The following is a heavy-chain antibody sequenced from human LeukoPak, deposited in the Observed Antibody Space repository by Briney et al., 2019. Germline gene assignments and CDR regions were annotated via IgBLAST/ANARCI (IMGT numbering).Heavy chain of an antibody. CDR3: AREMVRSKHYYDSSGYSD. CDR2: IYYSGST. Sequence: PSETLSLTCTVSGGSISSGGYYWCWIRQHPGKGLEWIGYIYYSGSTYYNPSLKSRVTISVDTSKNQFSLKLSSVTAADTVVYYCAREMVRSKHYYDSSGYSDWGQGTLVTVSS. J-gene: IGHJ4*02. D-gene: IGHD3-22*01. CDR1: GGSISSGGYY. V-gene: IGHV4-31*03.